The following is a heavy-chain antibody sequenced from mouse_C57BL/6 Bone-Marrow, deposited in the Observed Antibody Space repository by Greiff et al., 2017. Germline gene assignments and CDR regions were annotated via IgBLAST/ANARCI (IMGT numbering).Heavy chain of an antibody. J-gene: IGHJ2*01. CDR2: INPNNGGT. Sequence: EVQLQQSGPELVKPGASVKISCKASGYTFTDYYMNWVKQSHGKSLEWIGDINPNNGGTSYNQKFKGKATLTVDKSSSTAYIELRSLTSEDSAVYYCALNWDGDYWGQGTTLTVSS. CDR3: ALNWDGDY. V-gene: IGHV1-26*01. CDR1: GYTFTDYY. D-gene: IGHD4-1*01.